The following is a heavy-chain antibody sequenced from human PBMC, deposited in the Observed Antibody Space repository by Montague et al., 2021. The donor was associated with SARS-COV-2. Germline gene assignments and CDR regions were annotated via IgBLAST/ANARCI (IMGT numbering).Heavy chain of an antibody. J-gene: IGHJ3*02. V-gene: IGHV4-59*01. D-gene: IGHD6-13*01. Sequence: SETLSLTCTVSGGSISSYSWTWIRQPPGKGLEWIGYIYNSGSTNXNPSLTSRVTISVDTSKNQFSLKLSSVAAADTAVYYCARVGRGSSWYEVAFDIWGQGTMVTVSS. CDR2: IYNSGST. CDR1: GGSISSYS. CDR3: ARVGRGSSWYEVAFDI.